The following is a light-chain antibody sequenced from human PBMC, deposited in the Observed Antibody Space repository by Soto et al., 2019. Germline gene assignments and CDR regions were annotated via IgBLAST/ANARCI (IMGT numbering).Light chain of an antibody. CDR2: EVS. CDR1: SSDVGGYNY. V-gene: IGLV2-14*01. J-gene: IGLJ1*01. Sequence: QSVLTQPASVSGSPGQSITISCTGTSSDVGGYNYVSWYQQHPGKAPKLMIYEVSNRPSGVSNRFSGSKSGNTASLTISGLQAEDEADYYCSLYTSSSTYVFGTGTQLTVL. CDR3: SLYTSSSTYV.